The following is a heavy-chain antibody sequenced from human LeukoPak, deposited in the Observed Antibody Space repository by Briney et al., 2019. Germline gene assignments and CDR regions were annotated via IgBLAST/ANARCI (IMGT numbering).Heavy chain of an antibody. J-gene: IGHJ4*02. CDR3: ATAWWNDGEGYFDY. D-gene: IGHD1-1*01. CDR1: GYSFTNYD. CDR2: MSPNSGKT. V-gene: IGHV1-8*01. Sequence: GASVKVSCMTSGYSFTNYDINWVRQATGQGLEWMGWMSPNSGKTGYAQKFQGRVTMTKNTSMSTAYMELSRLRADDTAVYYCATAWWNDGEGYFDYWGQGTLVTVSS.